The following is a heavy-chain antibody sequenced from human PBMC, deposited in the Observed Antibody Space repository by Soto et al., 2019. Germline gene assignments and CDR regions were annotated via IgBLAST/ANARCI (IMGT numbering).Heavy chain of an antibody. CDR3: TRVSPDCSDGSCYHLN. J-gene: IGHJ4*02. V-gene: IGHV3-49*03. Sequence: PGWSLRLSCMASGFPFRDWGISWFREAPGKGLQWGTFIRSNIYGVTTEYDASVKGRFTISRDDSQTIAYLQMNSLKTEDTGVYYCTRVSPDCSDGSCYHLNWGQGTLVTVSP. CDR1: GFPFRDWG. CDR2: IRSNIYGVTT. D-gene: IGHD2-15*01.